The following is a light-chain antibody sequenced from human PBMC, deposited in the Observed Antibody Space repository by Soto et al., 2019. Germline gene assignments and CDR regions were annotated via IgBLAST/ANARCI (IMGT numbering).Light chain of an antibody. CDR3: QSYDSRLSGGVL. CDR2: GNN. Sequence: QSVLTQPPSVSAAPGQKVTISCSGSSSNIGNNYVSWYQQLPGTAPKPLLFGNNHRPSGVPDRFSGSKSGTSASLAITGLQAEDEAYYYCQSYDSRLSGGVLFGGGTKLTVL. J-gene: IGLJ2*01. CDR1: SSNIGNNY. V-gene: IGLV1-40*01.